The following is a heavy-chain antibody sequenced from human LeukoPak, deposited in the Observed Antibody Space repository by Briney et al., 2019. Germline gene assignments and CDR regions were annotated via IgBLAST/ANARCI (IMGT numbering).Heavy chain of an antibody. CDR2: IYTSGST. CDR3: ARHGYYDSSGYYPAGYFDY. V-gene: IGHV4-4*07. D-gene: IGHD3-22*01. J-gene: IGHJ4*02. CDR1: GGSITSYY. Sequence: PSETLSLTCSVSGGSITSYYWSWIRQAAGKGLEWIGRIYTSGSTAYNPSLKSRVTMSVDTSKNQSSLKLSSVTAADTAVYYCARHGYYDSSGYYPAGYFDYWGQGTLVTVSS.